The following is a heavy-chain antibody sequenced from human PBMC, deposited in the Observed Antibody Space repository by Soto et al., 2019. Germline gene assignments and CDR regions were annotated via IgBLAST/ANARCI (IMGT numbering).Heavy chain of an antibody. CDR2: LITLLDKP. V-gene: IGHV1-69*09. Sequence: QVQLVQSGAEVKKPGSSVKVSCKASGGTFNTYVIIWVRQAPGQGLEWVGSLITLLDKPNYAQKFQGRVTITADEATTTTYMELSSLRSEDTAVYYCARLSALGHLVPFRPDERFDHWGQGTLVIVSS. CDR3: ARLSALGHLVPFRPDERFDH. J-gene: IGHJ4*02. CDR1: GGTFNTYV. D-gene: IGHD6-6*01.